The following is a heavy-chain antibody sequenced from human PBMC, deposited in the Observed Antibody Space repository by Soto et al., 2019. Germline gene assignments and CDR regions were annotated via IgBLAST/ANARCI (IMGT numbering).Heavy chain of an antibody. J-gene: IGHJ3*02. V-gene: IGHV4-30-4*01. Sequence: PSETLSLTCTVSGGPISSGDYYWSWIRQPPGKGLEWIGYIYNSGRTSYNPSLESRFTISVDTSKNQFSLRLTSVTAADTAVYSCARDLGARSGALDIWGQGTKVTVSS. CDR2: IYNSGRT. CDR3: ARDLGARSGALDI. CDR1: GGPISSGDYY. D-gene: IGHD3-16*01.